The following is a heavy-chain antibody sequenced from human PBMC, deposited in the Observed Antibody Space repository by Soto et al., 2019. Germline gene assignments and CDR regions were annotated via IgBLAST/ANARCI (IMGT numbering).Heavy chain of an antibody. V-gene: IGHV3-15*01. D-gene: IGHD2-2*01. CDR2: IKSKTDGGTT. Sequence: GGSLRLSCAASGFTFSNAWMSWVRQAPGKGLEWVGRIKSKTDGGTTDYAAPVKGRFTISRDDSKNTLYLQMNSLKTEDTAVYYCTTDPPIYCSSTSCREGWFDPWGQGTLVTVSS. CDR1: GFTFSNAW. CDR3: TTDPPIYCSSTSCREGWFDP. J-gene: IGHJ5*02.